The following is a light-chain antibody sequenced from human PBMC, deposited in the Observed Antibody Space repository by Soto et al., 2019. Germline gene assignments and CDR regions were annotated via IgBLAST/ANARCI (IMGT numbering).Light chain of an antibody. V-gene: IGKV2-28*01. Sequence: DIVMTQSPLSLPVTPGEPASISCRSSQSLLHSDGYNYLGWYLQKPGQSPQLLIYLGSYRASGVPDRFSGSGSGTDFTLKISRVEAEDVGVYYCMQALQTPFTFGGGTKVEIK. CDR1: QSLLHSDGYNY. CDR2: LGS. CDR3: MQALQTPFT. J-gene: IGKJ4*01.